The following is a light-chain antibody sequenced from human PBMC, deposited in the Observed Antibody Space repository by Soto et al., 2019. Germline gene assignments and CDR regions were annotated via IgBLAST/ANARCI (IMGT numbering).Light chain of an antibody. Sequence: DIPLTQSPSTLSASVGDRVTITCRASQSISTWLAWYQQKPGKAPKPLIYKASSLEGGVPSRFSGSGSGTEFNITVSSLQPDDFATYYCQQYNTYPLTFGGGTTVEIK. CDR2: KAS. CDR1: QSISTW. J-gene: IGKJ4*01. V-gene: IGKV1-5*03. CDR3: QQYNTYPLT.